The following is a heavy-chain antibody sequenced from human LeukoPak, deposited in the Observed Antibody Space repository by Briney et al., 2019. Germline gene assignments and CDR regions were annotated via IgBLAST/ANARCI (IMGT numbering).Heavy chain of an antibody. CDR2: INHSGST. J-gene: IGHJ5*01. Sequence: SETLSLTCAVYGGSFSGYYWSWIRQPPGKGLEWIGEINHSGSTNYNPSLKSRVTISVDTSKNQFSLKLSSVTAADTAVYYCARDRTPFDSWGQGTLVTVSS. CDR1: GGSFSGYY. D-gene: IGHD1-1*01. CDR3: ARDRTPFDS. V-gene: IGHV4-34*01.